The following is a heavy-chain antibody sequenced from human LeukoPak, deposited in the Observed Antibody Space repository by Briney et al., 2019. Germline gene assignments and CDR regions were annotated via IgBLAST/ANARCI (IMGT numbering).Heavy chain of an antibody. Sequence: GRSLILSCAASGFTFSSYGMHWVRQAPGKGLEWVAVISYDGSNKYYADSVKGRFTISRDNSKNTLYLQMNSLRAEDTAVYYCAKGSSVEGYFDYWGQGTLATVSS. J-gene: IGHJ4*02. CDR2: ISYDGSNK. V-gene: IGHV3-30*18. CDR3: AKGSSVEGYFDY. D-gene: IGHD5-24*01. CDR1: GFTFSSYG.